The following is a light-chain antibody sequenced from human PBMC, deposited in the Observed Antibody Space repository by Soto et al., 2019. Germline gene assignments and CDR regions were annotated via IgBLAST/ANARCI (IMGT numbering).Light chain of an antibody. Sequence: SYELTQPPSVSVAPGQTASLTCGGNNIASKSVHWYQQRPGQAPVLVLYDDTNRPSGIPELFSGSNSGSTATLTISSVEAGDEADYFCQVWDITSDQYLFGTGTKLTVL. CDR1: NIASKS. V-gene: IGLV3-21*02. CDR2: DDT. J-gene: IGLJ1*01. CDR3: QVWDITSDQYL.